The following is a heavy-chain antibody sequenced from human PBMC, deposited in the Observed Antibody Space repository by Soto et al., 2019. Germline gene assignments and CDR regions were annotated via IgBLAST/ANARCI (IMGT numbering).Heavy chain of an antibody. D-gene: IGHD1-26*01. Sequence: ASVKVSCKASGYTFTGYYMHWVRQAPGQGLEWMGWINPNSGGTNYAQKFQGRVTMTRDTSISTAYMELSRLRSADTAVYYCARDPKRWERSNWFDPWGQGTLVTVSS. V-gene: IGHV1-2*02. CDR2: INPNSGGT. J-gene: IGHJ5*02. CDR3: ARDPKRWERSNWFDP. CDR1: GYTFTGYY.